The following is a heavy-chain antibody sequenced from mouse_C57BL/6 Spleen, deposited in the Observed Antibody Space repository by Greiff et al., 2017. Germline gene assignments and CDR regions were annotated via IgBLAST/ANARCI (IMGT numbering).Heavy chain of an antibody. Sequence: VQLVESGPELVKPGASVKISCKASGHAFSSSWLNWVKQRPGRGLEWIGRLYPGDGDTNYTGKFKGKATLTADKSSSAAYMQLSRLTSEGSAVYFCARGDVARGYYAMDYWGQGTSVTVSS. V-gene: IGHV1-82*01. CDR3: ARGDVARGYYAMDY. D-gene: IGHD1-1*01. CDR1: GHAFSSSW. J-gene: IGHJ4*01. CDR2: LYPGDGDT.